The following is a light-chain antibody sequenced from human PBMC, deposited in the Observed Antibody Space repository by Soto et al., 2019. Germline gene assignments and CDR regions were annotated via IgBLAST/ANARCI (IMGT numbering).Light chain of an antibody. CDR3: HQYYKWPLT. CDR1: QSAISN. Sequence: EIVMTQSPATLSVSPGERVTPSCRASQSAISNLAWYQQKPGQTPRLLIYDASTRATDIPARFSGSGSGTDFTLTISSPLSEDFAVYYCHQYYKWPLTFGGGTKVDIK. V-gene: IGKV3-15*01. CDR2: DAS. J-gene: IGKJ4*01.